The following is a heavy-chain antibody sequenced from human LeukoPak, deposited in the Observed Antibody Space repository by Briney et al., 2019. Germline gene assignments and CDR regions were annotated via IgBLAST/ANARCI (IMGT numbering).Heavy chain of an antibody. D-gene: IGHD3-10*01. Sequence: SETLSLTCTVSGGSISSYYWSWIRQPAGKGLEWIGRIYTSGSTNYNPSLKSRVTISVDTSKNQFSLKLSSVTAADTAVYYCAGDYYGSGSYPYWGQGTLVTVSS. CDR1: GGSISSYY. J-gene: IGHJ4*02. V-gene: IGHV4-4*07. CDR2: IYTSGST. CDR3: AGDYYGSGSYPY.